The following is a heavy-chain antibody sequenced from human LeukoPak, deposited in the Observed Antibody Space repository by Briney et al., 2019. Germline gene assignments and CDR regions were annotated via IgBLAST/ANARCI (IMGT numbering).Heavy chain of an antibody. CDR3: ARGYCSGGSCYSNIDY. D-gene: IGHD2-15*01. CDR2: IKQDGSEK. V-gene: IGHV3-7*03. CDR1: GFTFSSYW. Sequence: GGSLRLSCAASGFTFSSYWMSWVRQAPGKGLEWVANIKQDGSEKYYVDSVKGRFTISRDNAKSSLYLQMNSLRAEDTAVYYCARGYCSGGSCYSNIDYWGQGTLVTVSS. J-gene: IGHJ4*02.